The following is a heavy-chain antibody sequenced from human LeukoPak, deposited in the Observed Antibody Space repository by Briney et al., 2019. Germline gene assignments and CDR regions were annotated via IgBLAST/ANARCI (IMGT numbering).Heavy chain of an antibody. Sequence: ASVKVSCKASGYTFTSYGISWVRQAPGQGFEWMGWISAYNGNTNYAQKLQGRVTMTTDTSTSTAYMELRSLRSDDTAVYYCARVIRYGSGSYYSNWFDPWGQGTLVTVSS. CDR2: ISAYNGNT. V-gene: IGHV1-18*01. CDR3: ARVIRYGSGSYYSNWFDP. J-gene: IGHJ5*02. D-gene: IGHD3-10*01. CDR1: GYTFTSYG.